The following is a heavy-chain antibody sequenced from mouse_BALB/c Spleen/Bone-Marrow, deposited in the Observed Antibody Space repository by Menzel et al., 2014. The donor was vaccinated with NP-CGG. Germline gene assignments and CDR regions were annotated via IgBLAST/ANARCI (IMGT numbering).Heavy chain of an antibody. D-gene: IGHD2-14*01. Sequence: VKLQESGTGLVAPSQSLSITCTVSGFSLTSYGVVWVRQPPGKGLEWLGVIWGDGSTNYHSALISRSSISKDNSKSQVFLKLNSLQTDDTATYYCAKQDYYRYDYAMDYWGQGASVTVSS. V-gene: IGHV2-3*01. CDR2: IWGDGST. CDR3: AKQDYYRYDYAMDY. CDR1: GFSLTSYG. J-gene: IGHJ4*01.